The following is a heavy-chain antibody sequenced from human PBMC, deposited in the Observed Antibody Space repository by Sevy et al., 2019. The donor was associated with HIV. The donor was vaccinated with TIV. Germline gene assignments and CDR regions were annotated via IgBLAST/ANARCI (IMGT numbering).Heavy chain of an antibody. CDR3: VRTYDSTGYNNFRDGIFDI. CDR2: YKDGGSEK. V-gene: IGHV3-7*03. CDR1: GFPFDYLW. J-gene: IGHJ3*02. Sequence: GSLGPSLATSGFPFDYLWMNWVRQASGKGPEGVANYKDGGSEKHYGVSVKGRFNIPRDNAKNHLYVQMNSLRVEDTAVYYCVRTYDSTGYNNFRDGIFDIWGQGTKVTVSS. D-gene: IGHD3-22*01.